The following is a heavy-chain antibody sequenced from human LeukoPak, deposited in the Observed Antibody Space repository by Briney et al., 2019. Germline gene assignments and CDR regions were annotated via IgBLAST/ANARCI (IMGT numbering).Heavy chain of an antibody. D-gene: IGHD1-7*01. CDR3: VRENWYYDY. J-gene: IGHJ4*02. V-gene: IGHV1-2*02. CDR2: IFPKNGGT. CDR1: GYTFTPYY. Sequence: ASVKVSCKASGYTFTPYYIHWVRQAPGQGLEWKGWIFPKNGGTSYAQKFQGRVTMTRDTSTGIVNMEMSRLRPDDTAVYYCVRENWYYDYWGQGTLVTVSS.